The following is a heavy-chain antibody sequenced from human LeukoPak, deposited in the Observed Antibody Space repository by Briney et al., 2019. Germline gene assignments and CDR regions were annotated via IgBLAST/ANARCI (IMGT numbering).Heavy chain of an antibody. Sequence: GRSLRLSCAASGFTFDDYAMHWVRQAPGKGLEWVSGISWNSGSIGYADSVKGRFTISRDNAKNSLYLQMNSLRAEDTALCYCAKERFGERRFDYWGQGTLVTVSS. D-gene: IGHD3-10*01. V-gene: IGHV3-9*01. CDR1: GFTFDDYA. CDR3: AKERFGERRFDY. J-gene: IGHJ4*02. CDR2: ISWNSGSI.